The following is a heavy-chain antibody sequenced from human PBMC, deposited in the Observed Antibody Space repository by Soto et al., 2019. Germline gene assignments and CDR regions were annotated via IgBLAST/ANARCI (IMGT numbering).Heavy chain of an antibody. CDR3: AILALGRIAAACSGIDY. J-gene: IGHJ4*02. Sequence: QVQLVQSGAEVKKPGASVKVSCKASGYTFTSYGISWVRQAPGQGLEWMGWISDYNGNTNYAQKLQGRVTMTTDTSTSTAVMERMSVRKADTAVYYCAILALGRIAAACSGIDYWGQGSLYTVAS. CDR1: GYTFTSYG. CDR2: ISDYNGNT. D-gene: IGHD6-13*01. V-gene: IGHV1-18*01.